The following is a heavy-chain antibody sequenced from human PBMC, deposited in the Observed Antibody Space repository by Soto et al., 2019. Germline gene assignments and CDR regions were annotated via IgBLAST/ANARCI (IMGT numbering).Heavy chain of an antibody. CDR2: IYYSGST. J-gene: IGHJ5*02. CDR3: ARDNADSPALNWFDP. D-gene: IGHD5-18*01. Sequence: QVQLQESGPGLVKPSETLSLTCTVSGGSISSYYWSWIRQPPGKGLEWIGYIYYSGSTNYNPSLKSRVTISVDTSKNQFSLKLSSVTAAVTAVYYCARDNADSPALNWFDPWGQGTLVTVSS. V-gene: IGHV4-59*01. CDR1: GGSISSYY.